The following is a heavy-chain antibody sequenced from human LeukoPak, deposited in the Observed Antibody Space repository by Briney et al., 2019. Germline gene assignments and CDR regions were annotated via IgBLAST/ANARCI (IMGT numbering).Heavy chain of an antibody. V-gene: IGHV3-7*05. CDR2: IKHDGSQK. CDR1: GFTFSRFW. J-gene: IGHJ3*02. Sequence: GGSLRLSCAASGFTFSRFWMSWARQAPGKGLEWVANIKHDGSQKYYVDSAKGRFTISRDNAKNSAYLQMNSLTAEDTAVYYCARDGMGGIKAFDMWGQGTMVTVSS. CDR3: ARDGMGGIKAFDM. D-gene: IGHD3-10*01.